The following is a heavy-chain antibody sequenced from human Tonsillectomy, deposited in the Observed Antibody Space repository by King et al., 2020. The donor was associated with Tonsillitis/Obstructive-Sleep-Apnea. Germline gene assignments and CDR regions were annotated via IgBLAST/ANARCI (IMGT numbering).Heavy chain of an antibody. CDR2: IYYSGST. CDR1: GGSISSYY. CDR3: ARVRGVWFGELSKYYFDY. V-gene: IGHV4-59*12. D-gene: IGHD3-10*01. Sequence: QLQESGPGLVKPSETLSLTCTVSGGSISSYYWSWIRQTPGKGLEWIGYIYYSGSTNYNPSLKSRVTIEVDKSKNQFSLKLSSVTAADTAVYSCARVRGVWFGELSKYYFDYWGQGTLVTVSS. J-gene: IGHJ4*02.